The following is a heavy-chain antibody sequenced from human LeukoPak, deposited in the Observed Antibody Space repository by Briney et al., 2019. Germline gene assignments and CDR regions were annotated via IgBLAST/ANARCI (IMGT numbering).Heavy chain of an antibody. CDR1: GYTFTSYG. D-gene: IGHD2-2*01. J-gene: IGHJ6*03. CDR2: ISAYNGNT. V-gene: IGHV1-18*01. Sequence: GASVKVSCKASGYTFTSYGISWVRQAPGQGLEWMGWISAYNGNTNYAQKLQGRVTMTTDTTTSTAYMELRSLRSDDTAVYYCARDYCSSSSCSSYYMDVWGKGTTVTVSS. CDR3: ARDYCSSSSCSSYYMDV.